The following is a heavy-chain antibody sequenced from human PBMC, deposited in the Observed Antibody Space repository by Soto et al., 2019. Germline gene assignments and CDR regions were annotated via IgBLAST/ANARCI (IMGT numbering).Heavy chain of an antibody. CDR3: ARDAKFTVVRGAPLNYYGMDV. J-gene: IGHJ6*01. V-gene: IGHV4-31*02. D-gene: IGHD3-10*01. CDR2: IYYSGST. CDR1: CGSISTGNDY. Sequence: SLMMPLTWTVACGSISTGNDYWILIRQPQGKGLEWIGYIYYSGSTYYNPSLKSRVTISVDTSKNQFSLKLSSVTAADTAVYYCARDAKFTVVRGAPLNYYGMDVWGQGTTVTVSS.